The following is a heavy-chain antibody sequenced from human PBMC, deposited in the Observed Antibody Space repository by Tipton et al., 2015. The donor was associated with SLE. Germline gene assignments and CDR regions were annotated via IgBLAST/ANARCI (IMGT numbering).Heavy chain of an antibody. CDR1: GGSFSGYY. J-gene: IGHJ5*02. CDR3: ARGRVPNP. CDR2: IYYSGRT. Sequence: TLSLTCAVYGGSFSGYYWSWIRQPPGKGLEWIGYIYYSGRTNNNPSLQSRVTISVDTSKNQLSLKMRSVTAADTAVYYCARGRVPNPWGQGTLVTVST. V-gene: IGHV4-34*11.